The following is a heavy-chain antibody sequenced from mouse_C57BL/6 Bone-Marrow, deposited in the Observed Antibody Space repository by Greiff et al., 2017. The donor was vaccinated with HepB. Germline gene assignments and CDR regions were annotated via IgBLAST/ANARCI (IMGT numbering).Heavy chain of an antibody. J-gene: IGHJ1*03. Sequence: EVQVVESGGDLVKPGGSLKLSCAASGFTFSSYGMSWVRQTPDKRLEWVATISSGGSYTYYPDSVKGRFTISRDNAKNTLYLQMSSLKSEDTAMYYCARHYDYDNWYFDVWGTGTTVTVSS. D-gene: IGHD2-4*01. CDR3: ARHYDYDNWYFDV. V-gene: IGHV5-6*01. CDR1: GFTFSSYG. CDR2: ISSGGSYT.